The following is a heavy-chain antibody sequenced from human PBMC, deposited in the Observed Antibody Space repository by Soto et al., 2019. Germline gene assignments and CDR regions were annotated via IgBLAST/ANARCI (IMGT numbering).Heavy chain of an antibody. CDR3: ARPAGIAAAGGWFDP. V-gene: IGHV4-39*01. Sequence: QLQLQESGPGLVKPSETLSLTCTVSGGSISSSSYYWGWIRQPPGKGLEWIGSIYYSGSTYYNPSLKSRVTISVDTSKNQFSLKLSSVTAADTAVYYCARPAGIAAAGGWFDPWGQGTLVTVSS. J-gene: IGHJ5*02. CDR2: IYYSGST. CDR1: GGSISSSSYY. D-gene: IGHD6-13*01.